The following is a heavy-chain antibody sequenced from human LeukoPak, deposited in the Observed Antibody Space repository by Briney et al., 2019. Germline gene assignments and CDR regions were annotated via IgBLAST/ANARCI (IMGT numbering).Heavy chain of an antibody. D-gene: IGHD3-10*01. CDR2: IRYDGSNK. V-gene: IGHV3-30*02. J-gene: IGHJ4*02. CDR3: AKGLLWFGESPRFADY. CDR1: GFSFSGYA. Sequence: GGSLRLSCAASGFSFSGYAIHWVRQAPGKGLEWVAFIRYDGSNKYYADSVKGRFTISRDNSKNTLYLQMNSLRAEDTAVYYCAKGLLWFGESPRFADYWGQGTLVIVSS.